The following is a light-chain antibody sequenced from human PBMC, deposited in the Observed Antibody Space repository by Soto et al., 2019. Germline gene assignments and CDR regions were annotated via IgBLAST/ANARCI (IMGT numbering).Light chain of an antibody. CDR1: SSDVGSYNL. V-gene: IGLV2-23*01. J-gene: IGLJ2*01. CDR3: CSYAGSSTLV. Sequence: QSALTQPASVSGSPGQSITISCTGTSSDVGSYNLVSWYQQHPGKAPKLMIYEGSKRPSGVSNRFSGSQSGNTASLTISGLQAEDEAAYYCCSYAGSSTLVFGGGTKVTVL. CDR2: EGS.